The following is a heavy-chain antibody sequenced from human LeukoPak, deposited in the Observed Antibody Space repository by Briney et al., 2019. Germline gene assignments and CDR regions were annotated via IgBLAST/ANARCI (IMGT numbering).Heavy chain of an antibody. J-gene: IGHJ4*02. D-gene: IGHD6-13*01. CDR3: ARDKGAARGY. V-gene: IGHV3-21*01. Sequence: GGSLRLSCAASGFTFSSYEMNWVRQAPGKGLEWVSSISSSSSYIYYADSVKGRFTISRDNAKNSLYLRMNSLRAEDTAVYYCARDKGAARGYWGQGTLVTVSS. CDR1: GFTFSSYE. CDR2: ISSSSSYI.